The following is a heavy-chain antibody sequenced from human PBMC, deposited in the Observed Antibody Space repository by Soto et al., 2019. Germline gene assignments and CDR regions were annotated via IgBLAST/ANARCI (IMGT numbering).Heavy chain of an antibody. J-gene: IGHJ4*02. Sequence: GASVKVSCKASGYTFTSYGISWVRQAPGQGLEWMGWISAYNGNTNYAQKLQGRVTMTTDTSTSTAYMELRSLRSDDTAVYYCARETPLPTVTRPFDYWGQGTLVTISS. CDR1: GYTFTSYG. V-gene: IGHV1-18*04. CDR2: ISAYNGNT. D-gene: IGHD4-4*01. CDR3: ARETPLPTVTRPFDY.